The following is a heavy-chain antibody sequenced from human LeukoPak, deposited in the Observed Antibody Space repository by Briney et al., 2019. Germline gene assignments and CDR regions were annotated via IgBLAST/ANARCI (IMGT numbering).Heavy chain of an antibody. CDR3: ARSPPTMRGSLGAFDI. CDR2: ISSSSSTI. CDR1: GFTFSSYS. D-gene: IGHD3-22*01. Sequence: GGSLRLSCAASGFTFSSYSMNWVRQAPGQGLEWVSYISSSSSTIYYADSVKGRFTISRDNAKNSLYLQMNSLRAEDTAVYYCARSPPTMRGSLGAFDIWGQGTVVTVSS. J-gene: IGHJ3*02. V-gene: IGHV3-48*01.